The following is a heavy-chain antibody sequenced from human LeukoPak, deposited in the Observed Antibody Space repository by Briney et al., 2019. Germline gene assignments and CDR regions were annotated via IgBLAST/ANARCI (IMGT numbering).Heavy chain of an antibody. Sequence: PGGSLRLSCAASGFTFSSYAMSWVREAPGKGLECVSAISGSGGSTYYAHCVKGRFTNSKDNSKNTLYLQMNSLRAEDTAVYYCAKGDMIVVVITTLFDYWGQGTLVTVSS. CDR1: GFTFSSYA. CDR2: ISGSGGST. CDR3: AKGDMIVVVITTLFDY. V-gene: IGHV3-23*01. D-gene: IGHD3-22*01. J-gene: IGHJ4*02.